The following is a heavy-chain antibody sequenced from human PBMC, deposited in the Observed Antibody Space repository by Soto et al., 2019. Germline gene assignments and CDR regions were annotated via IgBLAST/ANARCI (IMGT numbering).Heavy chain of an antibody. D-gene: IGHD4-17*01. J-gene: IGHJ4*02. CDR1: GYTFTDSY. CDR3: ASGTVSTDY. V-gene: IGHV1-2*02. Sequence: ASVKVFCKASGYTFTDSYLHWVRQAPGQGLEWMGWINPNGGGINYAQEFQGRVTMTRDTSISTAYMELSRLTSDDTAVYYCASGTVSTDYWGQGTLVTVSS. CDR2: INPNGGGI.